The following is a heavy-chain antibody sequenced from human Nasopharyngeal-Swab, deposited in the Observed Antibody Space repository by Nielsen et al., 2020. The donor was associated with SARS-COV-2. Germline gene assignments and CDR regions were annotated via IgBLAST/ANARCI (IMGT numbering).Heavy chain of an antibody. CDR3: ARGPDGD. D-gene: IGHD5-24*01. J-gene: IGHJ4*02. CDR2: MNPNSGNT. CDR1: GYTFIGYY. V-gene: IGHV1-8*02. Sequence: ASVKVSCKASGYTFIGYYIHWVRQAPGQGLEWMGWMNPNSGNTGYAQKFQGRVTMTRNTSISTAYMELSSLRSEDTAVYYCARGPDGDWGQGTLVTVSS.